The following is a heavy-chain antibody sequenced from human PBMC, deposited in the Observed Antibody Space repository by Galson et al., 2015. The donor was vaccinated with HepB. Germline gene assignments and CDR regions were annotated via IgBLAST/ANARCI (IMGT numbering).Heavy chain of an antibody. D-gene: IGHD4/OR15-4a*01. CDR3: ARAPLVLPYYFDF. J-gene: IGHJ4*02. CDR2: INTNTGNP. CDR1: GYTLTAFA. V-gene: IGHV7-4-1*02. Sequence: SVKVSCKASGYTLTAFAMSWVRQAPGQGLEWMGWINTNTGNPMYAQGFTGRFVFSLDISVSTAYLQISNLKAEDTAVYYCARAPLVLPYYFDFWGQGILVTVSS.